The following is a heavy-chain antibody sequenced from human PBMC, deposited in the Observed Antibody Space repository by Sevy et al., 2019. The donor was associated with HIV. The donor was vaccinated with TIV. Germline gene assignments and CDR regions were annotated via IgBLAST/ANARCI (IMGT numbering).Heavy chain of an antibody. V-gene: IGHV3-7*01. J-gene: IGHJ4*02. Sequence: GGSLRLSCAASGFTFDTYWMQWVRQAPGQGLEWVDNIRQDGNEIYYADSVKGRFTISRDNAKESLYLQMSNLRVEDTGIYYCARRYFDLWGQGTLVTVSS. CDR2: IRQDGNEI. CDR3: ARRYFDL. CDR1: GFTFDTYW.